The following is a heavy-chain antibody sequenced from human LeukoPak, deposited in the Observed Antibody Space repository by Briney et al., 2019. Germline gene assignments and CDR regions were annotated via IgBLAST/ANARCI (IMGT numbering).Heavy chain of an antibody. CDR2: ISDSGGST. CDR1: GITLSNYG. Sequence: GGSLRLSCAVSGITLSNYGMSWVRQAPGKGLEWVAGISDSGGSTNYADSVKGRFTISRDNPKNTLYLQMNSLRAEDTAVYYCATDDPQDAFDIWGQGTMVTVSS. CDR3: ATDDPQDAFDI. J-gene: IGHJ3*02. V-gene: IGHV3-23*01.